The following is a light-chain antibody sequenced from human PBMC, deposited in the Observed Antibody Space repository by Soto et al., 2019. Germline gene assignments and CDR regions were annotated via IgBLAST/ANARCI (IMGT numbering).Light chain of an antibody. CDR1: SSNIGAGYD. Sequence: QSVLTQPPSVSGAPGQRVTISCTGSSSNIGAGYDVHWYKQLPGTAPKLLIFGNINRPSGVPDRFSGSKFGPSASLAITGLQDDDEADYYCQSYDRSLSGTVLGGGTKVTVL. J-gene: IGLJ3*02. CDR2: GNI. CDR3: QSYDRSLSGTV. V-gene: IGLV1-40*01.